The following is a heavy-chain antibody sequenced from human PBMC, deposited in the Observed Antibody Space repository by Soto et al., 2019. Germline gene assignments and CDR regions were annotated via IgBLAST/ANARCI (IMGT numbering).Heavy chain of an antibody. D-gene: IGHD2-21*02. CDR1: GFSFDDFV. Sequence: PVGSLRLSCVASGFSFDDFVMNWVRQRPGKGLEWVSSVSWNSGAKLYADSVKGRFAISRDSAKKSVYLQMNSLRPDDTAFYYCAKGVATAVPALDYWGQGTLVTVSS. V-gene: IGHV3-9*01. CDR3: AKGVATAVPALDY. CDR2: VSWNSGAK. J-gene: IGHJ4*02.